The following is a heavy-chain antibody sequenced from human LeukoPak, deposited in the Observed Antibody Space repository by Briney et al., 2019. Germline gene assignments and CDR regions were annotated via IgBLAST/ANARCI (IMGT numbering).Heavy chain of an antibody. CDR1: GFSFSSYS. Sequence: GGSLRLSCAASGFSFSSYSMNWVRQAPGKGLEWASSISSSSSYIYYADSLKGRFTVSRDNAKNSLFLQMNSLRAEDTAVYYCARVWSPPYTSSWPYYFDYWGQGILVTVSS. D-gene: IGHD6-13*01. V-gene: IGHV3-21*01. CDR3: ARVWSPPYTSSWPYYFDY. CDR2: ISSSSSYI. J-gene: IGHJ4*02.